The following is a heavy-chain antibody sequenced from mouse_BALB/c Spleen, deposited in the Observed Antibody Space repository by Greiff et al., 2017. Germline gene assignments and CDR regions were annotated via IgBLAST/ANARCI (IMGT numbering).Heavy chain of an antibody. D-gene: IGHD1-1*01. V-gene: IGHV1-85*01. CDR2: IFPRDGST. Sequence: QVQLKQSGAELVKPGASVKLSCKASGYTFTSYDINWVRQRPEQGLEWIGWIFPRDGSTKYNEKFKGKATLTTDKSSSTAYMQLSRLTSEDSAVYFCARRVITTVHWYFDVWGAGTTVTVSS. J-gene: IGHJ1*01. CDR3: ARRVITTVHWYFDV. CDR1: GYTFTSYD.